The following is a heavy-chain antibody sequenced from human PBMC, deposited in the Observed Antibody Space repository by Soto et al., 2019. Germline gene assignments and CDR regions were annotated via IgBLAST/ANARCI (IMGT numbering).Heavy chain of an antibody. D-gene: IGHD3-9*01. V-gene: IGHV1-69*13. Sequence: SVKVSCKASGGTLSSYAISWVRQAPGQGLEWMGGIIPIFGTANYAQKFQGRVTITADESTSTAYMELSSLRSEDTAVYYCARSTRTYDISDAFDIWGQGTMVTVSS. CDR2: IIPIFGTA. CDR1: GGTLSSYA. J-gene: IGHJ3*02. CDR3: ARSTRTYDISDAFDI.